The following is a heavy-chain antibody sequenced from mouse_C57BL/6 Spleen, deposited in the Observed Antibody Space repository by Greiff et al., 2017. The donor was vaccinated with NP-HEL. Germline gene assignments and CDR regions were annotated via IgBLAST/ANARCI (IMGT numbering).Heavy chain of an antibody. D-gene: IGHD2-5*01. Sequence: QVQLQQSGPGLVQPSQSLSITCTVSGFSLTSYGVHWVRQSPGKGLEWLGVIWSGGSTDYNAAFISRLSISKDNSKSQVFFKMNSLQADDTAIYYCARRDSNYVFAYWGQGTLVTVSA. CDR3: ARRDSNYVFAY. CDR1: GFSLTSYG. CDR2: IWSGGST. V-gene: IGHV2-2*01. J-gene: IGHJ3*01.